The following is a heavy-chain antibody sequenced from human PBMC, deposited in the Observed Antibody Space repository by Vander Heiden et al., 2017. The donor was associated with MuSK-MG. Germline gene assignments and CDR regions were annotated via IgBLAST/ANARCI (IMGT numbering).Heavy chain of an antibody. D-gene: IGHD2-15*01. V-gene: IGHV1-69*01. CDR3: ARGLSRLPFDCSGGSCYISVY. Sequence: QVQLVQSGAEVRKPGSSVKVSCKASGGTFSSYAISWVRQAPGQGLEWMGGIIPIFGTANYAQKFQGRVTITADESTSTAYMELSSLRSEDTAVYYCARGLSRLPFDCSGGSCYISVYWGQGTLVTVSS. CDR1: GGTFSSYA. CDR2: IIPIFGTA. J-gene: IGHJ4*02.